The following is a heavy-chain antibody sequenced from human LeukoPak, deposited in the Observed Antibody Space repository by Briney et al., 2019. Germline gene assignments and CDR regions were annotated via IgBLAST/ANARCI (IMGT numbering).Heavy chain of an antibody. Sequence: GESLKISCEGSGYSFTSYWIGWVRQMPGKGLEWMGIIYPGDSDTRYSPSFQGQVTISADKSISTAYLQWSSLKAPDTAMYYCARHEVLQWYQIDYWGQGTLVTVSS. CDR2: IYPGDSDT. D-gene: IGHD2-2*01. J-gene: IGHJ4*02. CDR3: ARHEVLQWYQIDY. CDR1: GYSFTSYW. V-gene: IGHV5-51*01.